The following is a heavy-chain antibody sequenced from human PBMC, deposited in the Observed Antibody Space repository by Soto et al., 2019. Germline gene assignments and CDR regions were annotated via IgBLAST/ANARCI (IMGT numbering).Heavy chain of an antibody. V-gene: IGHV3-53*01. J-gene: IGHJ4*02. CDR1: GFTVSSNY. CDR3: ARGKGSRNTGDSFDY. Sequence: GGSLRLSCAASGFTVSSNYMSWVRQAPGKGLEWVSVIYSGGSTYYADSVKGRFTISRDNSKNTLYLELNTLTVEDTALYFCARGKGSRNTGDSFDYWGPGTLVTVSS. D-gene: IGHD3-10*01. CDR2: IYSGGST.